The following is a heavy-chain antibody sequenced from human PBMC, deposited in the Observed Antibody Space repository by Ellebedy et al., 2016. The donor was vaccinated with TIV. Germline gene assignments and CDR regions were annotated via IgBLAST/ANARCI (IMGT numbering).Heavy chain of an antibody. CDR1: GDSISSSSNY. J-gene: IGHJ5*02. CDR2: IYYSGST. D-gene: IGHD3-10*01. V-gene: IGHV4-39*01. CDR3: ARWFGELLYVRWFDP. Sequence: SETLSLTCTVSGDSISSSSNYWGWIRQPPGKGLEWIGSIYYSGSTYYNPSLKSRVTISVDTSKSQFSLKLSSVTAADTAVYYCARWFGELLYVRWFDPWGQGTLVTVSS.